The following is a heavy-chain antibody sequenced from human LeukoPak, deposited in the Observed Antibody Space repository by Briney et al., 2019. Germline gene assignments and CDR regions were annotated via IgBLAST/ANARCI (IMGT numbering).Heavy chain of an antibody. V-gene: IGHV1-18*01. Sequence: ASVKVSCKASGYTFTSYGISWVRQAPGQGLEWMGWISAYNGNTNYARKLQGRVTMTTDTSTSTAYMELRSLRSDDTAVYYCARCYAPYYYDSSGYYSVWGQGTLVTVSS. J-gene: IGHJ4*02. CDR1: GYTFTSYG. D-gene: IGHD3-22*01. CDR2: ISAYNGNT. CDR3: ARCYAPYYYDSSGYYSV.